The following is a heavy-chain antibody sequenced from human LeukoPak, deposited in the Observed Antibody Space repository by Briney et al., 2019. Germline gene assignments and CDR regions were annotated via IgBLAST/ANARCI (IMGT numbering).Heavy chain of an antibody. CDR1: GFTSSAYD. Sequence: GGSLRLSCAASGFTSSAYDRHWVRQITGGGLEWVSTSGTVGDTFYSDSVKGRFTISRDNAKNSLYLQMNSLRAEDTAVYYCARDLFPYSSSCPDYWGQGTLVTVSS. V-gene: IGHV3-13*04. CDR3: ARDLFPYSSSCPDY. CDR2: SGTVGDT. D-gene: IGHD6-13*01. J-gene: IGHJ4*02.